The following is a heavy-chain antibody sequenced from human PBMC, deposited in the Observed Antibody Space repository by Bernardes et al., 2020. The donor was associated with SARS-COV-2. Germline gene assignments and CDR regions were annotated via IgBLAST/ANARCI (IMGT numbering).Heavy chain of an antibody. CDR3: AREGYSSSWYRPRESILDY. CDR1: GGSFSGYY. J-gene: IGHJ4*02. V-gene: IGHV4-34*01. D-gene: IGHD6-13*01. Sequence: SETLSLTCAVYGGSFSGYYWSWIRQPPGKGLEWIGEINHSGSTNYNPSLKSRVTISVDTSKNQFSLKLSSVTAADTAVYYCAREGYSSSWYRPRESILDYWGQGTLVTVSS. CDR2: INHSGST.